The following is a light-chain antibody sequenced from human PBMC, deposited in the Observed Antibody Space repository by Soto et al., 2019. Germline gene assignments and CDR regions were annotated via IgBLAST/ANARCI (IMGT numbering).Light chain of an antibody. CDR1: QSISSW. V-gene: IGKV1-5*03. CDR3: QQYNRGYT. CDR2: KAS. J-gene: IGKJ2*01. Sequence: DIQMTQSPSTLSASVGDRVTITCRASQSISSWLAWYQQKPGKAPKLLIYKASSLESGVPSRFSGSGSGTEFTLTISSLQPDDFATYYCQQYNRGYTFGQGTKLEI.